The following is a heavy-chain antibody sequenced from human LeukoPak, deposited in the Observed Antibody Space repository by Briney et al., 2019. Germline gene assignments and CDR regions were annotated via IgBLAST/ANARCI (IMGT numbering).Heavy chain of an antibody. CDR2: INPNSGGT. V-gene: IGHV1-2*02. D-gene: IGHD4-23*01. J-gene: IGHJ4*02. Sequence: ASVKVSCKPSGYTFTGYYIHWVRQAPGQGLEWMGWINPNSGGTNYAQKFQGRVTMTRDTSISTAYMELSRLRSDDTAVYYCARYPDYGGNSGIESWGQGTLVTVSS. CDR1: GYTFTGYY. CDR3: ARYPDYGGNSGIES.